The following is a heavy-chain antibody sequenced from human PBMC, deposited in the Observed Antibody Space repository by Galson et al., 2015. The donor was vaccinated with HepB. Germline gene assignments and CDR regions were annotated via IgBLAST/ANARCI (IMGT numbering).Heavy chain of an antibody. J-gene: IGHJ4*02. V-gene: IGHV3-48*01. Sequence: SLRLSCAASGFTFNIYSMNWVRQAPGKGLEWVSYITSDTRTINYADSVKGRFTISRDNAKNSLYLQMNSLKTEDTAVYYCTTDHRGYSYGHLYYFDYWGQGTLVTVSS. CDR3: TTDHRGYSYGHLYYFDY. CDR1: GFTFNIYS. D-gene: IGHD5-18*01. CDR2: ITSDTRTI.